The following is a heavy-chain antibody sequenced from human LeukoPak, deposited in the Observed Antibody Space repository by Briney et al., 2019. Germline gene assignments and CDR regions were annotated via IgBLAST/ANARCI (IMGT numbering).Heavy chain of an antibody. J-gene: IGHJ3*02. Sequence: GASVKVSCKASGYTFTGYYMHWVRQAPGQGIEWMGWINPNSGGSNYAQKFQGRVTMTRDTSISTAYMELSRLRSDDTAVYYCARINDFWSAHIWGQGTMVTVSS. CDR3: ARINDFWSAHI. D-gene: IGHD3-3*01. V-gene: IGHV1-2*02. CDR1: GYTFTGYY. CDR2: INPNSGGS.